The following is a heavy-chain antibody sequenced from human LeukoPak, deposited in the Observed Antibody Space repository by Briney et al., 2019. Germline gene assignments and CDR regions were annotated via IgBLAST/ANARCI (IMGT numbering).Heavy chain of an antibody. V-gene: IGHV1-69*06. CDR1: GGTFSSYA. Sequence: GASVKVSCKASGGTFSSYAISWVRQAPGQGVEWMGGIIPIFGTANYAQKFQGRVTITADKSTSTAYMELSSLRSEDTAVYYCAREVYSSSSPYFDYWGQGTLVTVSS. CDR2: IIPIFGTA. J-gene: IGHJ4*02. D-gene: IGHD6-6*01. CDR3: AREVYSSSSPYFDY.